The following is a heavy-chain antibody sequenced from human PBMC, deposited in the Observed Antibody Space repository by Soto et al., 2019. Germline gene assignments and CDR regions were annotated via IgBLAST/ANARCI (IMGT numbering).Heavy chain of an antibody. CDR2: IKSKTDGGTT. J-gene: IGHJ6*03. V-gene: IGHV3-15*01. D-gene: IGHD3-3*01. Sequence: GGSLRLSCAASGFTVTNAWMSWVRQAPGKGLEWVGRIKSKTDGGTTDYGAPVKGRFTISRDDSKNAVYLQMNSLKTEDTAVYYCATGGITIFGVVALHYYYMDVWGKGTTVTVSS. CDR3: ATGGITIFGVVALHYYYMDV. CDR1: GFTVTNAW.